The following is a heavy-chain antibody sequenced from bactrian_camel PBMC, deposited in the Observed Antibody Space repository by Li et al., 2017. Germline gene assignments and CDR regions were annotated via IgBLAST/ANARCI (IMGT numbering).Heavy chain of an antibody. CDR2: IDSDGTT. D-gene: IGHD1*01. CDR3: VANTFILGTACLGGSSPFVY. CDR1: GFPATVYC. Sequence: DVQLVESGGGPVQAGGSPRLSCAASGFPATVYCMGWFRQAPGKERERVALIDSDGTTNVADSVKGRFTISLGSGVNTIDLQMNSLRPEDTAMYYCVANTFILGTACLGGSSPFVYWGQGTQVTVS. V-gene: IGHV3S10*01. J-gene: IGHJ4*01.